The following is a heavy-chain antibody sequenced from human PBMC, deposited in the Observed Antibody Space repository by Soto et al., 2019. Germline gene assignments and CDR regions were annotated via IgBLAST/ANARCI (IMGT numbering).Heavy chain of an antibody. CDR3: ARGCRYYDILTGMRGYYYYGMDV. CDR2: INHSGST. CDR1: GGSFSGYY. V-gene: IGHV4-34*01. J-gene: IGHJ6*02. Sequence: PSETLSLTCAVYGGSFSGYYWSWIRQPPGKGLEWIGEINHSGSTNYNPSLKSRVTISVDTSKNQFSLKLSSVTAADTAVYYCARGCRYYDILTGMRGYYYYGMDVWGQGTTVTVS. D-gene: IGHD3-9*01.